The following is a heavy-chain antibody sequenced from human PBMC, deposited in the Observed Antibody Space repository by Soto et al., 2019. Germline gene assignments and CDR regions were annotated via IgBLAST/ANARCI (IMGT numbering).Heavy chain of an antibody. CDR3: AKDSAFRGVIIIGYFDY. J-gene: IGHJ4*02. Sequence: PGGSLRLSCAASGFTFSSYGMHWVRQAPGKGLEWVAVISYDGSNKYYADSVKGRFTISRDNSKNTLYLQMNSLRAEDTAVYYCAKDSAFRGVIIIGYFDYWGQGTLVTVSS. V-gene: IGHV3-30*18. CDR1: GFTFSSYG. D-gene: IGHD3-10*01. CDR2: ISYDGSNK.